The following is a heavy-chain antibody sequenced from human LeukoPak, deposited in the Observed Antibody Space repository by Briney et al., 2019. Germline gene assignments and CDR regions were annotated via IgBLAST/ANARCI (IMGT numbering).Heavy chain of an antibody. Sequence: ASVKVSCKASGYTITGYYMHWVRQAPGQGLEWMGWINPNSGGTNYAQKFQGRVTMTRDTSISTAYMELSRLRSDDTAVYYCARAEASSSWYSNWFDPWGQGTLVTVSS. V-gene: IGHV1-2*02. D-gene: IGHD6-13*01. CDR3: ARAEASSSWYSNWFDP. CDR2: INPNSGGT. J-gene: IGHJ5*02. CDR1: GYTITGYY.